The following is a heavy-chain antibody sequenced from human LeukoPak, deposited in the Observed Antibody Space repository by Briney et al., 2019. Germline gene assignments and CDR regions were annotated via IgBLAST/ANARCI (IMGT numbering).Heavy chain of an antibody. V-gene: IGHV3-23*01. CDR2: MSASGGST. Sequence: GGSLRLSCAASGFSFSTYSMSWVRQAPGKGLEWVSAMSASGGSTYYADSVKGRFTISRDNSKNTLYLQMNSLRAEDTAVYYCAKDCYSGYDSDAFDIWGQGTMVTVSS. D-gene: IGHD5-12*01. J-gene: IGHJ3*02. CDR3: AKDCYSGYDSDAFDI. CDR1: GFSFSTYS.